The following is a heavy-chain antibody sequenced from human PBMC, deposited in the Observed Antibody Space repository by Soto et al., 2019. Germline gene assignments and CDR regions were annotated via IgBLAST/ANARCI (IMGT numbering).Heavy chain of an antibody. V-gene: IGHV3-23*01. D-gene: IGHD5-18*01. Sequence: GSLRLSCAASGFTFSTYAMSWVRQAPGKGLQWVSTISGSASSTYYADSVKGRFTISRDNSKHTLYLQMNSLRAEDTAVFYCGRGGSDSPMAPGYWGQGTLVTVSS. CDR3: GRGGSDSPMAPGY. J-gene: IGHJ4*02. CDR1: GFTFSTYA. CDR2: ISGSASST.